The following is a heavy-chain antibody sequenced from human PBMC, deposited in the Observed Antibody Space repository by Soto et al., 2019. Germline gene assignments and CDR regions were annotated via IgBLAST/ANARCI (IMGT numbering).Heavy chain of an antibody. D-gene: IGHD3-22*01. CDR1: GFTFSDHC. CDR3: NRAYTSRYHYVH. Sequence: EVQLVESGGGLVQPGGSLRLSCAASGFTFSDHCMDWVRPAPGKGLEWVGRLKNKANSYTTESAAAVKGRFTISRDHSKNSLYLQMSAVKTGDAAVYYNNRAYTSRYHYVHWGQGTLVTVSS. CDR2: LKNKANSYTT. J-gene: IGHJ4*02. V-gene: IGHV3-72*01.